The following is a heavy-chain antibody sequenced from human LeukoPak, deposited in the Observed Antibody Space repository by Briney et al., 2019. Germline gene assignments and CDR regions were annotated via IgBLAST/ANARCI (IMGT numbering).Heavy chain of an antibody. CDR2: INAASDAT. Sequence: GGSLRLSCAASGLNFGTYSMNWVRQAPGKGLEWLSYINAASDATYYADSVKGRFTISRDNAKNSLYLQMNSLRAEDTAVYYCARDLSDNYTIDYWGQGTLVTVSS. CDR1: GLNFGTYS. CDR3: ARDLSDNYTIDY. J-gene: IGHJ4*02. D-gene: IGHD1-1*01. V-gene: IGHV3-48*01.